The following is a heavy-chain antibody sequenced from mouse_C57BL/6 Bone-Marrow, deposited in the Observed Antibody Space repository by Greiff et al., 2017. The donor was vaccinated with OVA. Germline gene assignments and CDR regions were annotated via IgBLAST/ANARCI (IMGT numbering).Heavy chain of an antibody. CDR2: ISYDGSN. Sequence: EVKLMESGPGLVKPSQSLSLTCSVTGYSITSGYYWNWIRQFPGNKLEWMGYISYDGSNNYNPSLKNRITITRDTSKNQFFLKLNSLTTEDTATYYCARLLSSYWGQGTLVTVSA. J-gene: IGHJ3*01. V-gene: IGHV3-6*01. CDR3: ARLLSSY. D-gene: IGHD2-1*01. CDR1: GYSITSGYY.